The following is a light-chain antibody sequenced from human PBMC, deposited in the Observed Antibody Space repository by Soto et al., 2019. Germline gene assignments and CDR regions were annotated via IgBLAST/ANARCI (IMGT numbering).Light chain of an antibody. CDR3: QHYNNWPWT. V-gene: IGKV3-15*01. J-gene: IGKJ1*01. CDR1: QSVNSN. Sequence: EIVMTQSPATLSVSPAERATLSCRASQSVNSNLAWYQQKPGQAPRLLIYGVSTRATGIPARFSGSGSGTEFTLTISSLQSEDFALYYCQHYNNWPWTSGQGTKVEI. CDR2: GVS.